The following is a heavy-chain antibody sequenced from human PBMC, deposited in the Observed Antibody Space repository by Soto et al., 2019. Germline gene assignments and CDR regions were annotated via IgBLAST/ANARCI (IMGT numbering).Heavy chain of an antibody. CDR3: AREDRDRETGLVPAAIDGRDV. V-gene: IGHV1-69*08. Sequence: QVQLVQSGAEVKKPGSSVKVSCKASGGTFSRYSITWVRQAPGHGLEWIGRIIPIFGIPTYAQKFQGRVKITADESTSTAYMELSSLRSDDTAVYYCAREDRDRETGLVPAAIDGRDVWGQGTTVTVSS. J-gene: IGHJ6*02. CDR1: GGTFSRYS. CDR2: IIPIFGIP. D-gene: IGHD2-2*01.